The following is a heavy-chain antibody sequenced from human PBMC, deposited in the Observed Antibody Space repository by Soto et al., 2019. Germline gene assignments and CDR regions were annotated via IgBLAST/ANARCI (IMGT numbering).Heavy chain of an antibody. CDR2: IIPILNIA. CDR1: GGTFSSYP. CDR3: ARTRAATDSLYWFDP. Sequence: QVQLVQSGAEVKKPGSSVKVSCKASGGTFSSYPISWVRQAPGQGLEWMGRIIPILNIANYAQKFQGRVTLTEDKSTNTAYMELSSLRSEDTAVYYCARTRAATDSLYWFDPWGQGPLVTVSS. D-gene: IGHD2-21*01. V-gene: IGHV1-69*02. J-gene: IGHJ5*02.